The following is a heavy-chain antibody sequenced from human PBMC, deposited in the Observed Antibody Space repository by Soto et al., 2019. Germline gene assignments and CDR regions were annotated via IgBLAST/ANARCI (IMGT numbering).Heavy chain of an antibody. D-gene: IGHD5-18*01. J-gene: IGHJ1*01. CDR3: AKYESPGYSYGKHTEYFQH. CDR1: GFTFSSYA. Sequence: GGSLRLSCAASGFTFSSYAMSWVRQAPGKGLEWVSAISGSGGSTYYADSVKGRFTISRDNSKNTLYLQMNSLGAEDTAVYYCAKYESPGYSYGKHTEYFQHWGQGTLVTVSS. V-gene: IGHV3-23*01. CDR2: ISGSGGST.